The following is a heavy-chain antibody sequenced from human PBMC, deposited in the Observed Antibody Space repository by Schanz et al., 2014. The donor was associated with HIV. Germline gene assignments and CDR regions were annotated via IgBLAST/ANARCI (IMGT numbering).Heavy chain of an antibody. D-gene: IGHD3-22*01. J-gene: IGHJ6*02. CDR1: GFTFSNYG. V-gene: IGHV3-33*06. CDR2: IWYDGSNK. Sequence: QVQLVESGGGVVQPGRSLRLSCTASGFTFSNYGMHWVRQAPGKGLEWVAAIWYDGSNKFYADSVKGRFTISRDNSKNTLYLQMKSLRPEDTAVYYCAKDRNHYDSRYRGKGNYYYYYGMDVWGQGTTVTVS. CDR3: AKDRNHYDSRYRGKGNYYYYYGMDV.